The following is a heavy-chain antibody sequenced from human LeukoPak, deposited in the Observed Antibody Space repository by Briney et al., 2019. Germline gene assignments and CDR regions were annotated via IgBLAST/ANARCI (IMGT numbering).Heavy chain of an antibody. CDR1: GYTYINYG. Sequence: ASVKVSCKASGYTYINYGISWVRQAPGQGLEWMGWISAYNGNTNYAQKFQGRVTMITDTSTSTAYMELRSLRSDDTAVYYCARGLDYDFWSGYPGWFDPWGQGTLVTVSS. D-gene: IGHD3-3*01. CDR2: ISAYNGNT. V-gene: IGHV1-18*01. J-gene: IGHJ5*02. CDR3: ARGLDYDFWSGYPGWFDP.